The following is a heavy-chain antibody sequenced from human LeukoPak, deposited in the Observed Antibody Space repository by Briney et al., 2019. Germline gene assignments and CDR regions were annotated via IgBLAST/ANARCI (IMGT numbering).Heavy chain of an antibody. CDR2: ISSSSNYI. Sequence: PGGSLRLSCAASGFTFRSYSMNWVRQAPGKGLEWVSSISSSSNYIYYADSVKGRFTISRDNSKNTLYMQMNSLRAEDTAVYYCAKAPTPVVAATLFHHWGQGTLVTVS. D-gene: IGHD2-15*01. CDR3: AKAPTPVVAATLFHH. CDR1: GFTFRSYS. V-gene: IGHV3-21*04. J-gene: IGHJ1*01.